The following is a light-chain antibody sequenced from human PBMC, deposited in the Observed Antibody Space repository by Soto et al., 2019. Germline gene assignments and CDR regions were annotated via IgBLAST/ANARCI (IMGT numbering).Light chain of an antibody. CDR1: QSISNY. J-gene: IGKJ1*01. V-gene: IGKV1-27*01. CDR2: VAS. CDR3: QKYNSAPWT. Sequence: DIQMTQSPSSLSASVGDRVTITCRASQSISNYLAWYQQQPGKVPKLLIYVASTLQSGAPSRFSGSGSGTDFTLTISSLQPEDVATYYCQKYNSAPWTFGQGTKVEIK.